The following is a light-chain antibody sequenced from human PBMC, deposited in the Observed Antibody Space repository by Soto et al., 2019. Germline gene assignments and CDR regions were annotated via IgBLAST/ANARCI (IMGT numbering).Light chain of an antibody. V-gene: IGKV3-20*01. J-gene: IGKJ1*01. CDR1: HSVNNNY. CDR2: DVS. CDR3: QRYDTSKT. Sequence: ENVLTQSPGTLSLSPGERATLSCRASHSVNNNYLAWYQQKVGQAPRLVIYDVSSRATGIPDRFSGSGSGTDFTLTISRLEPEDFAVYYCQRYDTSKTFGQGTKVEIK.